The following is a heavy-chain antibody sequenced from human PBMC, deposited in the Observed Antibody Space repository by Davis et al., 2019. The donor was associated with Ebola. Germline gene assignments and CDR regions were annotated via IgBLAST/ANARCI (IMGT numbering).Heavy chain of an antibody. V-gene: IGHV3-23*01. CDR2: ISGSGGST. Sequence: GESLKIPCAASGFTFSSDAMSWVSQAPGKGLEWVSAISGSGGSTYYADSVKGRFTISRDNSKNTLYLQMNSLRAEDTAVYYCAKGETYYYDRSGYYLQYFQHWGQGTLVTVSS. CDR3: AKGETYYYDRSGYYLQYFQH. D-gene: IGHD3-22*01. CDR1: GFTFSSDA. J-gene: IGHJ1*01.